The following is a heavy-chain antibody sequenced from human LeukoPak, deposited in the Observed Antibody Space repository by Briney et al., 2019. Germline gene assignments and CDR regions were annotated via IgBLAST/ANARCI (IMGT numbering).Heavy chain of an antibody. CDR1: GFTFSSYG. J-gene: IGHJ6*02. CDR2: ISYDGSNK. Sequence: PGRSLRLSCAATGFTFSSYGMHWVRQAPGKGLEWVAVISYDGSNKYYADSVKGRFTISRGNSKNTLYLQMNSLRAEDTAVYYCARGLGAGQQLVSNYYYYGMDVWGQGTTVTVSS. D-gene: IGHD6-13*01. CDR3: ARGLGAGQQLVSNYYYYGMDV. V-gene: IGHV3-30*03.